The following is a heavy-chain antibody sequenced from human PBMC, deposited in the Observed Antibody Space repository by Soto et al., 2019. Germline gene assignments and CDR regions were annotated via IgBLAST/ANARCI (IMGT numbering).Heavy chain of an antibody. Sequence: PSATLSLTCAVYGGSFSGYYWSWIRQPPGKGLEWIGEINHSGSTNYNPSLKSRVTISVDTSKNQFSLKLSSVTAADTAVYYCASSCSGGSCYSGYYYYYYMDVWGKGTTVTVS. J-gene: IGHJ6*03. V-gene: IGHV4-34*01. CDR3: ASSCSGGSCYSGYYYYYYMDV. CDR2: INHSGST. CDR1: GGSFSGYY. D-gene: IGHD2-15*01.